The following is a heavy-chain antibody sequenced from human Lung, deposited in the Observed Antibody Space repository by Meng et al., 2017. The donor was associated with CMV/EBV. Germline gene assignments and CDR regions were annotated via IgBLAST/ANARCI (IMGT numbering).Heavy chain of an antibody. CDR2: TKSKVAGETR. D-gene: IGHD4-23*01. J-gene: IGHJ4*02. CDR1: GSGFIFSDLW. V-gene: IGHV3-15*01. CDR3: TTDRPRSGGKTHDF. Sequence: DVQLVESGGGWVKPGGSLRIYWRGAGSGFIFSDLWINWVRQAPGKGLEWVGRTKSKVAGETRDYAAAVRGRFAISRDDSKNTLYLHMNSLKTEDTAVYYCTTDRPRSGGKTHDFWGQGTLVTVSS.